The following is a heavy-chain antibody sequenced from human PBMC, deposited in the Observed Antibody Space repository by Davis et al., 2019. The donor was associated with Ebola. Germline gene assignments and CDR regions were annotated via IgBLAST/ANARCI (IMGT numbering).Heavy chain of an antibody. D-gene: IGHD4-17*01. V-gene: IGHV1-18*01. CDR1: VYTFRNYG. Sequence: AASVKVSCKASVYTFRNYGLSWVRLAPGQGLEWMGWINPYNGNTDYAQTFQGRATVTTDTSTSKAYMEMRSLRSDETAVYYCARDGDYGEPNYHYHGMDIWGQGTLVTVSS. J-gene: IGHJ4*02. CDR2: INPYNGNT. CDR3: ARDGDYGEPNYHYHGMDI.